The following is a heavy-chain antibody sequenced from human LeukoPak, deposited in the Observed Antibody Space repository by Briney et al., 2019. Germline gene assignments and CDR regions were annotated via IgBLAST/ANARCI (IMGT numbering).Heavy chain of an antibody. CDR2: MYHSGST. V-gene: IGHV4-38-2*02. J-gene: IGHJ4*02. CDR3: ARVQGWAAMGPFDY. CDR1: GDSISSGDYY. D-gene: IGHD5-18*01. Sequence: SETLSLTCTVSGDSISSGDYYWSWIRQPAGKGLEWIGSMYHSGSTYDNPSLQSRVTISVDTSKNQFSLKLSSVTAADTAVYYCARVQGWAAMGPFDYWGQGTLVTVSS.